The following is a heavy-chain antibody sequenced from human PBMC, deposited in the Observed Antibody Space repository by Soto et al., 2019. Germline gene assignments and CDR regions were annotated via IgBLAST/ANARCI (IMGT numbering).Heavy chain of an antibody. CDR1: GGSISSGDYY. J-gene: IGHJ4*02. CDR3: ARGDTAMVTDY. V-gene: IGHV4-30-4*01. Sequence: PSETLSLTCTVSGGSISSGDYYWSWIRQPPGKGLEWIGYIYYSGSTYYNPSLKSRVTISVDTSKNRFSLKLSSVTAADTAVYYCARGDTAMVTDYWGQGTLVTVSS. D-gene: IGHD5-18*01. CDR2: IYYSGST.